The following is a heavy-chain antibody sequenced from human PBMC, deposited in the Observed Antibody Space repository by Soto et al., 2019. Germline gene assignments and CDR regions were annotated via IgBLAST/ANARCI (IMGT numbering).Heavy chain of an antibody. CDR2: IYYSGST. V-gene: IGHV4-59*01. CDR3: AREGQNDDFWSGYSPSNWFDP. J-gene: IGHJ5*02. D-gene: IGHD3-3*01. CDR1: GGSISSYY. Sequence: SETLSLTCTVSGGSISSYYWSWIRQPPGKGLEWIGYIYYSGSTNYNPSLKSRVTISVDTSKNQFSLKLSSVTAADTAVYYCAREGQNDDFWSGYSPSNWFDPWGQGTLVTVSS.